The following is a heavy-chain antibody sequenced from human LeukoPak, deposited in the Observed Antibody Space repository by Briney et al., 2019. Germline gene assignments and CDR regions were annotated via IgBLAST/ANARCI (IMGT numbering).Heavy chain of an antibody. J-gene: IGHJ4*02. D-gene: IGHD2-2*01. CDR3: ARAGYCSSTSCQYFDY. V-gene: IGHV3-66*01. CDR1: GFTVSRNY. Sequence: GGSLRLSCAASGFTVSRNYMSWVRQAPGKGLEWVSVIYSGGSTYYADSVKGRFTISRDNSKNTLYLQMNSLRAEDTAVYYCARAGYCSSTSCQYFDYWGQGTLVTVSS. CDR2: IYSGGST.